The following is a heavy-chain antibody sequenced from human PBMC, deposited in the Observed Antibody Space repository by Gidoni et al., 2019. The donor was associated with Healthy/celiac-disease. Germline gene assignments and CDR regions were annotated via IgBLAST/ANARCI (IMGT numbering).Heavy chain of an antibody. CDR3: ARAIVVVPAAMDV. J-gene: IGHJ6*04. D-gene: IGHD2-2*01. V-gene: IGHV3-33*01. CDR2: IWYDGSNK. CDR1: GFTFSSYG. Sequence: QVQLVESGGGVVQPGRSLRLSCAASGFTFSSYGMHWVRPAPGKGLEWVAVIWYDGSNKYYADSVKGRFTISRDNSKNTLYLQMNSLRAEDTAVYYCARAIVVVPAAMDVWGKGTTVTVSS.